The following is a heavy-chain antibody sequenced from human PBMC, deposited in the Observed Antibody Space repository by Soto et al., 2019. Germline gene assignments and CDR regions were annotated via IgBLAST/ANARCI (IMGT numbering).Heavy chain of an antibody. J-gene: IGHJ4*02. CDR2: ISSNGRTI. V-gene: IGHV3-48*03. D-gene: IGHD1-26*01. Sequence: GGSLRLSCAASGFTFSSYEMNWVRQAPGKGLEWVSYISSNGRTIDYADSVKGRFTISRDNAKKSLYLQLNSLRAEDTAVYYCARVGVVGARSLDFLGQSXRDTV. CDR1: GFTFSSYE. CDR3: ARVGVVGARSLDF.